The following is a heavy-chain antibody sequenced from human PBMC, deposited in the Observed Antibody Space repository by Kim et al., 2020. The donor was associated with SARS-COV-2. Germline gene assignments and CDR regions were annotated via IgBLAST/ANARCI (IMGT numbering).Heavy chain of an antibody. V-gene: IGHV4-30-2*01. CDR3: ARDRRRSGSVGAFDI. D-gene: IGHD3-10*01. Sequence: PDRKSRVTIAVDRSKNQFSLKLSSVTAADTAVYYCARDRRRSGSVGAFDIWGQGTMVTVSS. J-gene: IGHJ3*02.